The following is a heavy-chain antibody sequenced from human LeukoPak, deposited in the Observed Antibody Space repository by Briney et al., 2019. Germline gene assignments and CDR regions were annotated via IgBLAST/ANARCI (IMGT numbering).Heavy chain of an antibody. V-gene: IGHV3-30*18. D-gene: IGHD6-19*01. Sequence: GGSLRLSCAASRFTFSSYGMHWVRQAPGKGLEWVAVISYDGSNKYYADSVKGRFTISRDNSKNTLYLQMNSLRAEDTAVYYCAKDLKNQISIAVAGTDPFYFDYWGQGTLVTVSS. CDR1: RFTFSSYG. CDR3: AKDLKNQISIAVAGTDPFYFDY. J-gene: IGHJ4*02. CDR2: ISYDGSNK.